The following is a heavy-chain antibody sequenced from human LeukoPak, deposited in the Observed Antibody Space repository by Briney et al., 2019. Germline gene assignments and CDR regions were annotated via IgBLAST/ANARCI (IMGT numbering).Heavy chain of an antibody. CDR1: GGSISSSNYY. D-gene: IGHD6-13*01. CDR3: ARGVFSDY. CDR2: IYYSGNT. Sequence: SETLSLTCTVSGGSISSSNYYWGWIRQPPGKGLEWIGSIYYSGNTYYNPSLKSRVTISIDTSKNQFSLNLSSVTAADTAVYYCARGVFSDYWGQGTLVTVSS. J-gene: IGHJ4*02. V-gene: IGHV4-39*01.